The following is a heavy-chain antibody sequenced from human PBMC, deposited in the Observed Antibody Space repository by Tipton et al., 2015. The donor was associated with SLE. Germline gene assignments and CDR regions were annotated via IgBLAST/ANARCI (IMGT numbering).Heavy chain of an antibody. CDR2: IYYSGST. Sequence: TLSLTCTVSGGSISSHYWNWIRQPPGKGLEWIGYIYYSGSTNYDPSLKSRVTTSLDTSNNQFSLRLSSVTAADTAVYFCASTTAGYSSSWPRPCDIWGQGTAVAFSS. V-gene: IGHV4-59*11. J-gene: IGHJ3*02. CDR3: ASTTAGYSSSWPRPCDI. D-gene: IGHD2-2*01. CDR1: GGSISSHY.